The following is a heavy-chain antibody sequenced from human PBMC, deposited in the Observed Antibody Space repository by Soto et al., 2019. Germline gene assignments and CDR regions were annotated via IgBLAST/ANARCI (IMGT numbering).Heavy chain of an antibody. Sequence: QVQLVESGGGVVQPGRSLRLSCAASGFTFSGLGMHWVRQAPGKGLEWVAVIRYDGSNIYYADAVKGRFTISRDNSKDTLYLQMNSLRADDTAVYYCARDGLGHTTFFRYFDYWGQGTLVTVSS. CDR1: GFTFSGLG. V-gene: IGHV3-33*01. CDR2: IRYDGSNI. J-gene: IGHJ4*02. CDR3: ARDGLGHTTFFRYFDY. D-gene: IGHD1-26*01.